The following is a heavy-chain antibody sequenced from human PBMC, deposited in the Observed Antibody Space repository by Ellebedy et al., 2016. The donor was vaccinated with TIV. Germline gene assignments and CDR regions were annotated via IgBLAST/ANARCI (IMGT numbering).Heavy chain of an antibody. J-gene: IGHJ4*02. CDR3: ARAGHSAGIAVAGKFGY. V-gene: IGHV1-3*01. Sequence: ASVKVSCKASGGTFSSYAMHWVRQAPGQRLEWMGWINAGNGNTKYSQKFQGRVTMTRDTSTSTVYMELSSLRSEDTAVYYCARAGHSAGIAVAGKFGYWGQGTLVTVSS. CDR2: INAGNGNT. CDR1: GGTFSSYA. D-gene: IGHD6-19*01.